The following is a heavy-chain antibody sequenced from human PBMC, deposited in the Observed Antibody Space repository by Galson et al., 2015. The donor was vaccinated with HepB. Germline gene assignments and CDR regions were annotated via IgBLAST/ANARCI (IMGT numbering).Heavy chain of an antibody. CDR1: GFTFTSSA. Sequence: SVKVSCKASGFTFTSSAVQWVRQARGQRLEWIGWIVVGSGNTNYAQKFQERVTITRDMSTSTAYMELSSLRSEDTAVYYCAAESVITGYYFDYWGQGTLVTVSS. V-gene: IGHV1-58*01. CDR3: AAESVITGYYFDY. CDR2: IVVGSGNT. D-gene: IGHD3-22*01. J-gene: IGHJ4*02.